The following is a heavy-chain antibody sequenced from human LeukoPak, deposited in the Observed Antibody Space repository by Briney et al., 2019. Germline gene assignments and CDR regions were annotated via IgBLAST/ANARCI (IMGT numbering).Heavy chain of an antibody. D-gene: IGHD3-22*01. CDR1: GYTFTGYY. CDR2: INPNSGGT. Sequence: ASVKVSCKASGYTFTGYYMHWVRQAPGQGLEWMGWINPNSGGTNYAQKFQGRVTMTRDTSISTAYMELSRLRSDGTAVYYCARGVVDSSGYWEDFDYWGQGTLVTVSS. CDR3: ARGVVDSSGYWEDFDY. V-gene: IGHV1-2*02. J-gene: IGHJ4*02.